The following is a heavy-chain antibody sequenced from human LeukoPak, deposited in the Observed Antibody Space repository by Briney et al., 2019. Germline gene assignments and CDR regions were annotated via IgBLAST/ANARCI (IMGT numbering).Heavy chain of an antibody. CDR1: SESFSGYY. J-gene: IGHJ4*02. CDR3: ASRGWLRLVQFDY. V-gene: IGHV4-34*01. CDR2: INHSGST. D-gene: IGHD5-12*01. Sequence: ASETLSLTCTVYSESFSGYYWSWIRQPPGKGLEWIGEINHSGSTNYNPSLKSRVTISVDTSKNQFSLKLSSVTAADTAVYYCASRGWLRLVQFDYWGRGTLVTVSS.